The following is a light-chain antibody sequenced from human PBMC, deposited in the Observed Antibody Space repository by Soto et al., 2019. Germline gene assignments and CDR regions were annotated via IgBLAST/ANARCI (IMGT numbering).Light chain of an antibody. CDR2: DAS. CDR3: QNYANLPCT. Sequence: DIQMTQSPSSLSASVGARVTITCQASQDIRNYLTWYQQKPGKAPNLLIYDASNLETGVPSRFSGSGSGTDFTFTISSLQPEDVATYSFQNYANLPCTFGPGNKVPIK. J-gene: IGKJ3*01. V-gene: IGKV1-33*01. CDR1: QDIRNY.